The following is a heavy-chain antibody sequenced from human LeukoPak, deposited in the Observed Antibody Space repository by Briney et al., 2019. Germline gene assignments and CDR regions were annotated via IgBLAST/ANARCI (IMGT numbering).Heavy chain of an antibody. D-gene: IGHD3-10*01. V-gene: IGHV1-18*01. Sequence: ASVKVSCKASGYTFTSYGISWVRQAPGQGLEWMGWISAYNGNTNYAQKLQGRVTMTTDTSTSTAYMELRSLRSGDTAVYYCARVITMVRGVIKFDYWGQGTLVTVSS. CDR3: ARVITMVRGVIKFDY. CDR1: GYTFTSYG. J-gene: IGHJ4*02. CDR2: ISAYNGNT.